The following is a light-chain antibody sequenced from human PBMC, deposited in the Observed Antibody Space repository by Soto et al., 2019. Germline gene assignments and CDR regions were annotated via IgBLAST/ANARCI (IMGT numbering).Light chain of an antibody. CDR1: SSDVGAYTS. CDR2: EVS. V-gene: IGLV2-14*01. Sequence: QSALTQPASVSGSPGQSITISCTGSSSDVGAYTSVSWYQQHPGKAPKLMIYEVSNRPSGVSRRFSGSKSGNTASLTISGLLPEDEADYYCCSYAGRSPVVFGGGTKVTVL. J-gene: IGLJ3*02. CDR3: CSYAGRSPVV.